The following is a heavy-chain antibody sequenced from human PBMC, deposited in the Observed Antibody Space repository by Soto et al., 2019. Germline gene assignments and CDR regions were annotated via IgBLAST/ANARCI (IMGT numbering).Heavy chain of an antibody. V-gene: IGHV4-34*01. CDR2: INHSGST. CDR3: ARHGNWNYGYYIDV. CDR1: GGPFSGYY. J-gene: IGHJ6*03. D-gene: IGHD1-1*01. Sequence: SETLSLTCAVYGGPFSGYYWSWIRQPPGKGLEWIGEINHSGSTNYNPSLKSRVTISIGTSKTQFSLKLTSVNAADTAVYYSARHGNWNYGYYIDVWGKGTTVNVSS.